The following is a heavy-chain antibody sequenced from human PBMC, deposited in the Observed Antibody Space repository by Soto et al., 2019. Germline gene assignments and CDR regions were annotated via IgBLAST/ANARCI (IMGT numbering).Heavy chain of an antibody. J-gene: IGHJ4*02. D-gene: IGHD5-12*01. CDR3: ARESILGYRFFDN. V-gene: IGHV4-30-2*01. CDR2: IYHGGST. CDR1: GDSISIGGYS. Sequence: QLQLQESGSGLVKPSQTLSLTCDVSGDSISIGGYSWNWLRQPPGKGLQWIGYIYHGGSTYYNPSLQSRVIISVDRSKNHFSLNLTSVTAADTAVYYCARESILGYRFFDNWGQGILVTVSS.